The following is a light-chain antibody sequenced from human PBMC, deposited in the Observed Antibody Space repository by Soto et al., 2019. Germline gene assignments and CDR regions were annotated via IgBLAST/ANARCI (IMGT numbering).Light chain of an antibody. V-gene: IGLV2-23*02. CDR2: EVS. J-gene: IGLJ2*01. CDR1: SSDVGSYNL. Sequence: QSALTQPASVSGSPGQSITISCTGTSSDVGSYNLVSWYQQHPGKAPKLMIYEVSKRPSGVSNSFSGSKSGNTASLTISGLKAEDEADYYGFSYAGSSAYVVFGGSTQLNVL. CDR3: FSYAGSSAYVV.